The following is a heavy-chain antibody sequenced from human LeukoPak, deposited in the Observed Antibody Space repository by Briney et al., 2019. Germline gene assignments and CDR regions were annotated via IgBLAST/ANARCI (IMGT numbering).Heavy chain of an antibody. CDR1: GGSISSSSYY. Sequence: SETLSLTCTVSGGSISSSSYYWGWIRQPPGKGLEWIGSIYYSGGTYYNPSLKSRVTISVDTSKNQFSLKLSSVTAADTAVYYCARQSSSGWYRRGYYFDYWGQGTLVTVSS. CDR2: IYYSGGT. J-gene: IGHJ4*02. CDR3: ARQSSSGWYRRGYYFDY. V-gene: IGHV4-39*01. D-gene: IGHD6-19*01.